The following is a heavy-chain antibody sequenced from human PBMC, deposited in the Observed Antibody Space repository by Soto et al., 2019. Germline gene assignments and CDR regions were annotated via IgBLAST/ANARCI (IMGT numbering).Heavy chain of an antibody. Sequence: PSDTMSLTCAVCCGSMSSGGYAGSWIRQPPGKGLEWIGYIYHSGSTYYNPSLKSRVTISVDRSKNQFSLKLSSVTAADTAVYYCARSSDDSSGPGAFDIWGQGTMLTVSS. J-gene: IGHJ3*02. V-gene: IGHV4-30-2*01. CDR2: IYHSGST. D-gene: IGHD3-22*01. CDR3: ARSSDDSSGPGAFDI. CDR1: CGSMSSGGYA.